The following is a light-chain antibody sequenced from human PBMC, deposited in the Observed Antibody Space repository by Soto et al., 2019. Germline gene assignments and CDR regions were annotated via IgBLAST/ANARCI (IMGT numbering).Light chain of an antibody. CDR3: AAWDDSLNAYV. Sequence: QSVLTQPPSASGTPGQRVTISCSGSSSNIVSNTVNWYQHLPGAAPKLLMYAYSQRPSGIPDRFSGPKSGASASLAISGLQSEDEADYYCAAWDDSLNAYVFGTGTKLTVL. J-gene: IGLJ1*01. CDR2: AYS. V-gene: IGLV1-44*01. CDR1: SSNIVSNT.